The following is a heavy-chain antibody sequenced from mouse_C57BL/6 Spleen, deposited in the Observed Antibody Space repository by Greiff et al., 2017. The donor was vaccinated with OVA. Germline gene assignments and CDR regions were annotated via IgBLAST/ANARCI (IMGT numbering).Heavy chain of an antibody. D-gene: IGHD1-1*01. CDR1: GYTFTSYW. V-gene: IGHV1-50*01. CDR2: IDPSDSYT. J-gene: IGHJ2*01. Sequence: VQLQQPGAELVKPGASVKLSCKASGYTFTSYWMQWVKQRPGQGLEWIGEIDPSDSYTNYTQKFKGKATLTVDTYSSTAYMQLSSLTSEDSAVYYCARYYYGSSYGLDYWGQGTTLTVSS. CDR3: ARYYYGSSYGLDY.